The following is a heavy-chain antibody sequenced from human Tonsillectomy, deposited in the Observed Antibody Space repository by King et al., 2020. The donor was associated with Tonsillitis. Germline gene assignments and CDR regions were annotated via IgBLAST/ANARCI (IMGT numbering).Heavy chain of an antibody. D-gene: IGHD3-22*01. CDR2: IYYTGSS. CDR1: GGSFSTYY. CDR3: ARGVVADNYYYYYGMDV. V-gene: IGHV4-59*01. Sequence: QLQESGPRLVKPSETLSLTCTVSGGSFSTYYWSWIRPPPGKGLEWIGYIYYTGSSNYNPSLKSRVIMSVDTSKNQFSLKLSSVTAADTAMYYCARGVVADNYYYYYGMDVWGQGTTVTVSS. J-gene: IGHJ6*02.